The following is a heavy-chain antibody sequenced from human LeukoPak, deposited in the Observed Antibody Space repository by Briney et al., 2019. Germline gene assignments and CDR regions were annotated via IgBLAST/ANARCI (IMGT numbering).Heavy chain of an antibody. Sequence: GASVKVSCKASGYTFTSDGISWVRQAPGRGLEWMGWISAYNGNTNYAQKLQGRVTMTTDTSTSTAYMELRSLRSDDTAAYYCARDHAEYSSSLIDYWGQGTLVTVSS. V-gene: IGHV1-18*01. CDR1: GYTFTSDG. CDR2: ISAYNGNT. D-gene: IGHD6-6*01. J-gene: IGHJ4*02. CDR3: ARDHAEYSSSLIDY.